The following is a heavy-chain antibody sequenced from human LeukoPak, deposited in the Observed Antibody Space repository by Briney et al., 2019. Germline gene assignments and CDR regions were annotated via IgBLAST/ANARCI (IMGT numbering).Heavy chain of an antibody. CDR2: MNPNSGNT. CDR1: GYTFTSYD. Sequence: ASVKVSCKASGYTFTSYDINWVRQATGQGLEWMGWMNPNSGNTGYAQKFQGRVTITRNTSISTAYMGLSSLRSEDTAVYYCAGGHSGSYYVDAFDIWGQGTMVTVSS. V-gene: IGHV1-8*03. D-gene: IGHD1-26*01. J-gene: IGHJ3*02. CDR3: AGGHSGSYYVDAFDI.